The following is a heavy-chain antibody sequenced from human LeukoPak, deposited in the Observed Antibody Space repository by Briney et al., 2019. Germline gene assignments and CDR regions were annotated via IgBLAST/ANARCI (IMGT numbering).Heavy chain of an antibody. CDR1: GYAFNTFG. J-gene: IGHJ4*02. CDR3: ARFRIAVTGIPDY. V-gene: IGHV1-18*04. Sequence: GPSGGSSAKASGYAFNTFGISGRHRAPGQGLKGRGWMSAHNENTYYAQKFEDRITMTTDTSTSTAYMELRSLRSDDTATYYCARFRIAVTGIPDYWGQGTLVTVS. CDR2: MSAHNENT. D-gene: IGHD1-1*01.